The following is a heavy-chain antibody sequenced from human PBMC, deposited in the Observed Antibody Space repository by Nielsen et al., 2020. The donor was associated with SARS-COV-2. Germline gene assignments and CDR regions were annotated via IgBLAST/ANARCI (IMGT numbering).Heavy chain of an antibody. J-gene: IGHJ4*02. Sequence: ASVKVSCKASGYTFTSYGISWVRQAPGQGLEWMGWISAYNGNTNYAQKLQGRVTMTTDTSTSTAYMELRSLRSDDTAVYYCARERGVADLTYYFDYWGQGTLVTVSS. D-gene: IGHD3-10*01. CDR3: ARERGVADLTYYFDY. V-gene: IGHV1-18*01. CDR1: GYTFTSYG. CDR2: ISAYNGNT.